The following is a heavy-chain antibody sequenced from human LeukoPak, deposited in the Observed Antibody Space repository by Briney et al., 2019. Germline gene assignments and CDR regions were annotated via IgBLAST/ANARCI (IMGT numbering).Heavy chain of an antibody. CDR2: ISYIGST. J-gene: IGHJ3*02. CDR1: ADSFSSHY. CDR3: ARELVTVTKGFDI. Sequence: PSETLSLTCAVSADSFSSHYWTWIRQPPGKGLEWIGYISYIGSTNYNPSLKSRDTISIDTSKNQFSLKLSSVIAADTAVYYCARELVTVTKGFDIWGQGTMVSVPS. V-gene: IGHV4-59*11. D-gene: IGHD4-17*01.